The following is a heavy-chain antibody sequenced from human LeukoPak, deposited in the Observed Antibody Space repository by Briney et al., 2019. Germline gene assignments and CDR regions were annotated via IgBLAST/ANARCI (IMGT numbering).Heavy chain of an antibody. CDR1: GFTFNIFA. CDR3: AKDRPNYYESNGDYYRRDGDY. D-gene: IGHD3-22*01. J-gene: IGHJ4*02. Sequence: GGSLRLSCAASGFTFNIFAMSWVRQAPGKGLEWVSSISSTGDCTYYTDPVKGRFTVSRDNSKNTLYLQMNSLRADDTAVYFCAKDRPNYYESNGDYYRRDGDYWGQGTLVTVSS. V-gene: IGHV3-23*01. CDR2: ISSTGDCT.